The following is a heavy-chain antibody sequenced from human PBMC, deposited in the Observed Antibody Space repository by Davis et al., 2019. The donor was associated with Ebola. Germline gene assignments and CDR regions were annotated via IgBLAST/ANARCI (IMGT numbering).Heavy chain of an antibody. J-gene: IGHJ5*02. CDR1: GGSISSYY. V-gene: IGHV4-59*01. D-gene: IGHD3-10*01. Sequence: ESLKISCTVSGGSISSYYWSWIRQPPGKGLEWIGYIYYSGSTNYNPSLKSRVTISVDTSKNQFSLKLSSVTAADTAVYYCARVSSVTARTNWFDPWGQGTLVTVSS. CDR2: IYYSGST. CDR3: ARVSSVTARTNWFDP.